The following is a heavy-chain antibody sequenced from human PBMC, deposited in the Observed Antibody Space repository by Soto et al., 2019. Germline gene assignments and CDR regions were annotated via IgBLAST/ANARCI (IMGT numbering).Heavy chain of an antibody. CDR2: ISDSGGRT. J-gene: IGHJ5*02. CDR1: GFTFSTYA. V-gene: IGHV3-23*01. D-gene: IGHD6-19*01. Sequence: EVQLMESGGGLVQPGGSLRLSCAASGFTFSTYAMTWVRQAPGKGLEWVSGISDSGGRTYYADSVRGRFTIYRDNSKNTMFLQMNSLRADDTAIYYFAKDLHTTIPVATASWGQGTLVSVSS. CDR3: AKDLHTTIPVATAS.